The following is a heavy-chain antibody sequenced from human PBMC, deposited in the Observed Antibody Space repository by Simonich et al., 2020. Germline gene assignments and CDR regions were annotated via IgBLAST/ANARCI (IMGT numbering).Heavy chain of an antibody. CDR2: INPTRGGT. J-gene: IGHJ6*03. D-gene: IGHD6-6*01. V-gene: IGHV1-2*02. CDR1: GYTFTGYY. CDR3: ARDRAARYYYYYYMDV. Sequence: QVQLVQSGAEVKKPGASVKVSCKASGYTFTGYYMHWVGQAPGQGLEWLGWINPTRGGTNYEKKFQGRVTMTRDTSISTAYMELSRLRSDDTAVYYCARDRAARYYYYYYMDVWGKGTTVTVSS.